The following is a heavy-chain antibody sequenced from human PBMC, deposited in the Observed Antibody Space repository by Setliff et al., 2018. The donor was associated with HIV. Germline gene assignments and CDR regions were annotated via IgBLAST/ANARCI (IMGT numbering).Heavy chain of an antibody. CDR2: VNESGTT. Sequence: SETLSLTCAVYGGSFSDYFWSWIRQAPGKGLEWIGEVNESGTTNYNPSLKSRVTISVDTSKNQFSLKLSAVTAADTAVYYCVRAGYCSSASCYFSGWFDPWGQGTLVTVPQ. V-gene: IGHV4-34*01. D-gene: IGHD2-2*01. J-gene: IGHJ5*02. CDR3: VRAGYCSSASCYFSGWFDP. CDR1: GGSFSDYF.